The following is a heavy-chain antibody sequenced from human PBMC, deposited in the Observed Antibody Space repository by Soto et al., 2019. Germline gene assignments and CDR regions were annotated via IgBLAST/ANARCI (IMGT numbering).Heavy chain of an antibody. CDR1: EVTLGNFA. Sequence: GGLMRDCWAAAEVTLGNFAVRRVRQDQKKGLEWVSVIYSGGSTYYADSVKGRFTISRDNSKNTLYLQMNSLRAEDTAVYYCARDSRYKVGATTPYYYYGMDVLGHGTTVTVSS. V-gene: IGHV3-53*01. J-gene: IGHJ6*02. D-gene: IGHD1-26*01. CDR2: IYSGGST. CDR3: ARDSRYKVGATTPYYYYGMDV.